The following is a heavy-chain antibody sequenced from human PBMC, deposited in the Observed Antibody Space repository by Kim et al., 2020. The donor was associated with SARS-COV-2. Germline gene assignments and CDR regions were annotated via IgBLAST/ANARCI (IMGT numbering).Heavy chain of an antibody. D-gene: IGHD2-2*01. V-gene: IGHV3-30-3*01. CDR1: GFTFSSYA. Sequence: GGSLRLSCAASGFTFSSYAMHWVRQAPGKGLEWVAVISYDGSNKYYADSVKGRFTISRDNSKNTLYLQMNSLRAEDTAVYYCARGWVRDIVVVPAATVDYWGQGTLVTVSS. CDR3: ARGWVRDIVVVPAATVDY. CDR2: ISYDGSNK. J-gene: IGHJ4*02.